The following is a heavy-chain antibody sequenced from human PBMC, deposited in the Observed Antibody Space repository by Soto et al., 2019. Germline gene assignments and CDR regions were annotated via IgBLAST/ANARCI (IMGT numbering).Heavy chain of an antibody. CDR3: ARVRTTFKYYFDY. CDR2: IKQDGSEK. J-gene: IGHJ4*02. Sequence: EVQLVESGGGLVQPGGSLRLSCAASGFTFSSYWMSWVRQAPGKGLEWVANIKQDGSEKYYVGSVKGRFTISRDNAKNSLYLQMNSLRAEDTAVYYCARVRTTFKYYFDYWGQGTLVTVSS. CDR1: GFTFSSYW. D-gene: IGHD1-1*01. V-gene: IGHV3-7*01.